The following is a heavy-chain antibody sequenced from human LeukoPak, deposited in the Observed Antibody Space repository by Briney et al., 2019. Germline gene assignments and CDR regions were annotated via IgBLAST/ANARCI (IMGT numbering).Heavy chain of an antibody. D-gene: IGHD1-26*01. Sequence: SGPTLVNPTQTLTLTCTFSGFSLSTSGMCVSWIRQPPGKALEWLALIDWDDDKYYSTSLKTRLTISKDTSKNQVVLTMTNMDPVDTATYYCARLNARLSSGSYYSYYYYGMDVWGQGTTVTVSS. CDR3: ARLNARLSSGSYYSYYYYGMDV. CDR1: GFSLSTSGMC. CDR2: IDWDDDK. J-gene: IGHJ6*02. V-gene: IGHV2-70*01.